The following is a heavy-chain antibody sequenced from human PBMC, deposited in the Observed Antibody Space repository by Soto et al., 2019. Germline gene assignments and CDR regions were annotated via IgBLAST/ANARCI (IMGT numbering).Heavy chain of an antibody. CDR2: ITAGGGGT. Sequence: GGSLRLSCVASGFTFINYDMIWLRQAPGKGLEWVSAITAGGGGTYYVDSVKGRFTISRENSKNTLYLQMNSLRAEDTAVYYCARGYCSGIGCYREPFDYWGQGTLVTVSS. V-gene: IGHV3-23*01. J-gene: IGHJ4*02. D-gene: IGHD2-2*01. CDR1: GFTFINYD. CDR3: ARGYCSGIGCYREPFDY.